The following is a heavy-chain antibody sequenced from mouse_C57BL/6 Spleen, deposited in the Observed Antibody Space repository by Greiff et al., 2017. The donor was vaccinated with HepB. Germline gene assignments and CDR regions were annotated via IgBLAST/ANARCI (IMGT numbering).Heavy chain of an antibody. Sequence: EVQLQESGEGLVKPGGSLKLSCAASGFTFSSYAMSWVRQTPEKRLEWVAYISSGGDYIYYADTVKGRFTISRDNARNTLYLQMSSLKSEDTAMYYCTRVRYDYAFDYWGQGTTLTVSS. V-gene: IGHV5-9-1*02. D-gene: IGHD2-4*01. CDR2: ISSGGDYI. CDR1: GFTFSSYA. J-gene: IGHJ2*01. CDR3: TRVRYDYAFDY.